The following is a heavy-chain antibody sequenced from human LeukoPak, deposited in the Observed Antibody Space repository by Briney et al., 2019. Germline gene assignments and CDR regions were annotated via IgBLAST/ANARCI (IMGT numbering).Heavy chain of an antibody. D-gene: IGHD5-24*01. J-gene: IGHJ4*02. Sequence: ASVKVSCKASGYTFTSYGISWVRQAPGQGLEWMAWISAYNGNTNYAQKLQGRVTMTTDTSTSTAYMELRSLRSDDTAVYYCAREGPFRDGYNKYYFGYWGQGTLVTVSS. CDR2: ISAYNGNT. V-gene: IGHV1-18*01. CDR3: AREGPFRDGYNKYYFGY. CDR1: GYTFTSYG.